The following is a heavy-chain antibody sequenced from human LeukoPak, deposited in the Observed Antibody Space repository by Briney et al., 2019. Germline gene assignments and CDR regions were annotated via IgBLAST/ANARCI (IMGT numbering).Heavy chain of an antibody. J-gene: IGHJ3*02. CDR2: ISYDGSNK. CDR3: ARGKAATGTGAFDI. D-gene: IGHD6-13*01. CDR1: GFTFSSYG. V-gene: IGHV3-30*03. Sequence: GGSLRLSCAASGFTFSSYGMHWVRQAPGKGLEWVAVISYDGSNKYYADSVKGRFTISRDNSKNTLYLQMNSLSAEDTAVYYCARGKAATGTGAFDIWGQGTMVTVSS.